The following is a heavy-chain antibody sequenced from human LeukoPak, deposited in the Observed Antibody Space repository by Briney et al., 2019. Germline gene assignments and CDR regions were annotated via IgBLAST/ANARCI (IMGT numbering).Heavy chain of an antibody. CDR2: IKSKTDGGTT. CDR1: GFTFSNAW. V-gene: IGHV3-15*01. Sequence: GGSLRLSCAASGFTFSNAWMSWVRQAPGKGLEWVGRIKSKTDGGTTDYAAPVEGRFTISRDDSKNTLYLQMNSLRAEDTAVYYCARDSVPPSGYDPSPPLDVWGKGTTVTISS. D-gene: IGHD5-12*01. J-gene: IGHJ6*04. CDR3: ARDSVPPSGYDPSPPLDV.